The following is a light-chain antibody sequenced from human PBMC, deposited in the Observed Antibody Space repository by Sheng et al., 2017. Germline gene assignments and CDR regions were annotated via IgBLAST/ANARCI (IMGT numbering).Light chain of an antibody. CDR3: QQYDSLPIT. Sequence: DIQMTQSPSSLSVSVGDRVTITCQASQDITNYLHWYQQRPGNAPNLLISDASTLETDFTFTITSLQPEDIATYYCQQYDSLPITFGQGTRLDIK. J-gene: IGKJ5*01. V-gene: IGKV1-33*01. CDR2: DAS. CDR1: QDITNY.